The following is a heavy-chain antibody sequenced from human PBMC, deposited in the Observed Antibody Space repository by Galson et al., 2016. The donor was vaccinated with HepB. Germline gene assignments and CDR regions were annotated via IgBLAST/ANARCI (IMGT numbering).Heavy chain of an antibody. D-gene: IGHD3-10*01. CDR3: LHL. Sequence: SETLSLTCAVSGGPVSSRDWWTWVRQSPGQGLEWIGEIHHDGRAISSDSTQNSLYLQMASLAAEDTAVYYCAKDLGPVSYHALHLWGQGTMVTVSS. CDR1: GGPVSSRDW. V-gene: IGHV4/OR15-8*01. CDR2: IHHDGRA. J-gene: IGHJ3*01.